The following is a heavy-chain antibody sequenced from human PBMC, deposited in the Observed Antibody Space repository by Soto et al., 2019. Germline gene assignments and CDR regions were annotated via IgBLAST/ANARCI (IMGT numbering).Heavy chain of an antibody. CDR2: IYYSGST. CDR3: ASTRLRDYYYYGMDV. CDR1: GGSISSYY. D-gene: IGHD2-15*01. V-gene: IGHV4-59*01. J-gene: IGHJ6*02. Sequence: SETLSLTCTVSGGSISSYYWSWIRQPPGKGLEWIGYIYYSGSTNYNPSLKSRVTISVDTSKNQFSLKLSSVTAADTAVYYCASTRLRDYYYYGMDVWGQGTTVTVSS.